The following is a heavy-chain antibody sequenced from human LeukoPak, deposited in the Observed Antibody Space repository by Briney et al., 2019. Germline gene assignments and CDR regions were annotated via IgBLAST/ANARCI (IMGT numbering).Heavy chain of an antibody. V-gene: IGHV3-48*03. CDR3: ASGHIVVVPAAIAQDY. D-gene: IGHD2-2*01. J-gene: IGHJ4*02. Sequence: PGGSLRLSCAASGFTFSSYEMNWVRQAPGKGLEWVSYISSSGSTIYYADSVKGRFTISRDNAKNSLYLQMNSLRAEDTAVYYCASGHIVVVPAAIAQDYWGQGTLSPSPQ. CDR1: GFTFSSYE. CDR2: ISSSGSTI.